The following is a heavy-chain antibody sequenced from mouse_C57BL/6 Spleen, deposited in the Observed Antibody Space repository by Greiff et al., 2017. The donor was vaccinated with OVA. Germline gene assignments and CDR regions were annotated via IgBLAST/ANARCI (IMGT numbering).Heavy chain of an antibody. D-gene: IGHD1-3*01. Sequence: VKLQESGPGLVQPSQSLSITCTVSGFSLTSYGVHWVRQSPGKGLEWLGVIWRGGSTDYNAAFMSRLSITKDNSKSQVFFKMNSLQADDTAIYYCAKEGKGWYFDVWGTGTTVTVSS. J-gene: IGHJ1*03. V-gene: IGHV2-5*01. CDR3: AKEGKGWYFDV. CDR1: GFSLTSYG. CDR2: IWRGGST.